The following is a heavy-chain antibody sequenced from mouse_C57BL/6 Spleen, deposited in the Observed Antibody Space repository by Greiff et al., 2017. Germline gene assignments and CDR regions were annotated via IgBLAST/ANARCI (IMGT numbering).Heavy chain of an antibody. CDR3: ARSSSYYFDY. V-gene: IGHV1-69*01. Sequence: QVQLKQSGAELVMPGASVKLSCKASGYTFTSYWMHWVKQRPGQGLEWIGEIDPSDSYTNYNQKFKGKSTLTVDKSSSTAYMQLSSLTSEDSAVYYCARSSSYYFDYWGQGTTLTVSS. D-gene: IGHD1-1*01. CDR1: GYTFTSYW. J-gene: IGHJ2*01. CDR2: IDPSDSYT.